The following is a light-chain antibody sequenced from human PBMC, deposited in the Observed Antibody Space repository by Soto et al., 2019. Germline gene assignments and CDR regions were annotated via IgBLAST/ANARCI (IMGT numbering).Light chain of an antibody. J-gene: IGKJ1*01. Sequence: DIQMAQSHSTLSGSVGDRVTITCRASQTISSWLAWYQQKPGKAPKLLIYKASTLKSGVPSRFSCSGSVTEFTLTISSLQPYDFATYYCQHYNSYSEAFGQGTQVELK. CDR2: KAS. CDR3: QHYNSYSEA. CDR1: QTISSW. V-gene: IGKV1-5*03.